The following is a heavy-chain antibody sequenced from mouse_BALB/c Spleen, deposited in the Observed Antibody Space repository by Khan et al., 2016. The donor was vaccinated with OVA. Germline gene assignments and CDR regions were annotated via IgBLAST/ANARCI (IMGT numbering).Heavy chain of an antibody. CDR1: GYSFTSYY. J-gene: IGHJ3*01. CDR3: ARLGINNWVAY. D-gene: IGHD4-1*01. Sequence: VQLQQSGPELMKPGASVKIACKAPGYSFTSYYMHWVKQSHGKSLEWFGYIDPFNGGTTYNQKFKGKATLTVDKSSSTAYMHLSSLTSEDSAVCYCARLGINNWVAYWGQGTLVTVS. CDR2: IDPFNGGT. V-gene: IGHV1-31*01.